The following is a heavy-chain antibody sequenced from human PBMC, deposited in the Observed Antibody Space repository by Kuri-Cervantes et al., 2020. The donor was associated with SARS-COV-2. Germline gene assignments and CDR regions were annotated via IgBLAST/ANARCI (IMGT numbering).Heavy chain of an antibody. Sequence: SVKVSCKASGYTFTSYAISWVRQAPGQGLEWMGGIIPIFGTANYAQKFQGRVTITADESTSTAYMELSSLRSEDTAVYYCARDRVLGSGALDAFDIWGQGTMVTVSS. V-gene: IGHV1-69*13. CDR3: ARDRVLGSGALDAFDI. CDR1: GYTFTSYA. J-gene: IGHJ3*02. D-gene: IGHD7-27*01. CDR2: IIPIFGTA.